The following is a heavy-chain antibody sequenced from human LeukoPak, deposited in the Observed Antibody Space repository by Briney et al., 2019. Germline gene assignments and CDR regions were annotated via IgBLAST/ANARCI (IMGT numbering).Heavy chain of an antibody. Sequence: SETLSLTCTVSGDSISSGSYYWTWIRQPAGKGLEWIGRIYTSGSTINNPSLKDTNYNPSLKSRLTMSVDRSKTQFSLKLSSVTAADTAVYYCARQWYNWNSNNYFDCWGQGTLVTVSS. J-gene: IGHJ4*02. CDR1: GDSISSGSYY. D-gene: IGHD1-7*01. CDR3: ARQWYNWNSNNYFDC. V-gene: IGHV4-61*02. CDR2: IYTSGSTINNPSLKDT.